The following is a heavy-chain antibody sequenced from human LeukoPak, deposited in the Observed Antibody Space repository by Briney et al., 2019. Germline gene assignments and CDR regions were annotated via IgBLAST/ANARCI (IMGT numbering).Heavy chain of an antibody. CDR1: GYTSINYD. Sequence: ASVKVSRKASGYTSINYDINWVRQATGQGLEWMGWMKPNSGNTGYAQKFQGRVTITRNTSINTAYMELSSLRSEDTAVYYCARSTYYYGSGSQRYGMDVRGQGTTVTVSS. D-gene: IGHD3-10*01. CDR2: MKPNSGNT. CDR3: ARSTYYYGSGSQRYGMDV. V-gene: IGHV1-8*03. J-gene: IGHJ6*02.